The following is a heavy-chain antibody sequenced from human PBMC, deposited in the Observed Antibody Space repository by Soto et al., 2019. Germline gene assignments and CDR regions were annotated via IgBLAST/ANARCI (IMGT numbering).Heavy chain of an antibody. J-gene: IGHJ6*03. CDR3: AKHVQILYYYYYMDV. CDR2: ISGSGGST. V-gene: IGHV3-23*01. CDR1: GFTFSSYA. Sequence: EVQLLESGGGLVQPGGSLRLSCAASGFTFSSYAMSWVRQAPGKGLEWVSAISGSGGSTYYADSVKGRFTISRDNSKNTLYPQMNSLRAEHTAVYYCAKHVQILYYYYYMDVWGKGTTVTVSS. D-gene: IGHD3-9*01.